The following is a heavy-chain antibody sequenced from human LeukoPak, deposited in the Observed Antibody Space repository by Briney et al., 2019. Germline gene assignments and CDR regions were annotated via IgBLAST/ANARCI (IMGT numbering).Heavy chain of an antibody. Sequence: ASVKVSCKVSGYTFTELAMHWVRQAPGKGLEWLGGFDPDAGQTIYGQKFQGRLTMTEDTSTDTAFMDLSSLRSEDTAVYYCATQVCRGNSRYSSLDFWGQGTLVTVSS. J-gene: IGHJ4*02. CDR2: FDPDAGQT. D-gene: IGHD5-12*01. CDR3: ATQVCRGNSRYSSLDF. V-gene: IGHV1-24*01. CDR1: GYTFTELA.